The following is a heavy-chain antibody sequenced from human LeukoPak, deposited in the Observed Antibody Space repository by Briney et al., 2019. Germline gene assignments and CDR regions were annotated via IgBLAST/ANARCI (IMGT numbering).Heavy chain of an antibody. CDR2: IWYDGSNQ. Sequence: GGSLRLSCAASGFTFTSYGFHWVRQAPGKGLEWVAVIWYDGSNQYYADSVKGRFTISRDQSKNTLYLQMNSLRAEDTAVYYCARGLPPVMKYYFDYWGQGTLVTVSS. CDR3: ARGLPPVMKYYFDY. J-gene: IGHJ4*02. CDR1: GFTFTSYG. D-gene: IGHD4-11*01. V-gene: IGHV3-33*01.